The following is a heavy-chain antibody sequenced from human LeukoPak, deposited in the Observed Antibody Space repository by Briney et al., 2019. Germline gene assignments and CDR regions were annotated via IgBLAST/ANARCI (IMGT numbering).Heavy chain of an antibody. CDR3: ARDKYGSGTAFDY. V-gene: IGHV4-4*02. CDR2: IYHSGST. J-gene: IGHJ4*02. D-gene: IGHD3-10*01. Sequence: SETLSLTCAVSGGSISSSNWWGWVRQPPGKGLQWIGEIYHSGSTNHNPSLKSRVTISVDKSKNQFSLKLSSVTAADTAVYYCARDKYGSGTAFDYWGQGTLVTVSS. CDR1: GGSISSSNW.